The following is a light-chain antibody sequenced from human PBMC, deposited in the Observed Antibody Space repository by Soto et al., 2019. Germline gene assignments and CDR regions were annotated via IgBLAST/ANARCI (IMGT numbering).Light chain of an antibody. CDR2: EVA. CDR3: CSYATGGTLV. V-gene: IGLV2-23*02. CDR1: STENESYNF. J-gene: IGLJ3*02. Sequence: QSVLTQPASVSGSPGQSITIPCIGSSTENESYNFVSWYQIHPGKAPKLIIFEVANRPSDVSLRFSGSKSGNTASLTISSLQAEDEADYHCCSYATGGTLVFGGGTKVTVL.